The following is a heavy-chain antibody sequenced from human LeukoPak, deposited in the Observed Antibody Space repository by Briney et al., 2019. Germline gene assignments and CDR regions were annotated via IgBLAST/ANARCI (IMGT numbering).Heavy chain of an antibody. CDR2: VNPNSGGT. CDR3: AREIAAAAAGYFDY. Sequence: ASVKVSCKASGYTFTGYYMHWVRQAPGQGLEWMGRVNPNSGGTDYAQKFQGRVTMTRDTSISTAYMELSRLRSDDTAVYYCAREIAAAAAGYFDYWGQGTLVTVSS. D-gene: IGHD6-13*01. J-gene: IGHJ4*02. CDR1: GYTFTGYY. V-gene: IGHV1-2*06.